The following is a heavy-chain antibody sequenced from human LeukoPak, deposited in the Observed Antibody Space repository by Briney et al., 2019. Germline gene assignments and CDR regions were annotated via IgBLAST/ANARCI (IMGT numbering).Heavy chain of an antibody. D-gene: IGHD3-3*01. CDR3: ARASSGFGVVLFDY. Sequence: SETLSLTCTVSGGSISSGSYYWSWIRQPAGKGLEWIGRIYTSGSTNYNPSLKSRVTISVDTSKNQFSLKLSSVTAADTAVYYCARASSGFGVVLFDYWGQGTLVTVSS. CDR1: GGSISSGSYY. J-gene: IGHJ4*02. CDR2: IYTSGST. V-gene: IGHV4-61*02.